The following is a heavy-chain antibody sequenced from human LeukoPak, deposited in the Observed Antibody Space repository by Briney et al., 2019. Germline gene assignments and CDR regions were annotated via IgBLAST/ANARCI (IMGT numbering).Heavy chain of an antibody. V-gene: IGHV3-23*01. CDR3: AKLVGTPGGY. Sequence: GGSLRLSCAASGFAFSSYAMSWARQAPGRGLEWVSAISGSSGSTNYADSVKGRFTISRDNSKNTLYLQMNTLRLDDTAVYYCAKLVGTPGGYWGQGTLVTVSS. J-gene: IGHJ4*02. CDR2: ISGSSGST. D-gene: IGHD4-23*01. CDR1: GFAFSSYA.